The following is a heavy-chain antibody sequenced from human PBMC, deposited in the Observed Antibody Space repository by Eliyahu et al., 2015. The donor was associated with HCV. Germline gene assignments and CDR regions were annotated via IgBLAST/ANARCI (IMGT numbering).Heavy chain of an antibody. D-gene: IGHD3-16*02. Sequence: QVQLQESGPGLVKPSETLSLTCTVSGGSXXSYYWSWXRQLPGKGLEWIGYIYYSGSTNYNPSLKSRVTISVDTSKNQFSLKLSSVTAADTAVYYCARHRIMITFGGVIVGGLYYYGMDVWGQGTTVTVSS. J-gene: IGHJ6*02. CDR1: GGSXXSYY. CDR2: IYYSGST. V-gene: IGHV4-59*08. CDR3: ARHRIMITFGGVIVGGLYYYGMDV.